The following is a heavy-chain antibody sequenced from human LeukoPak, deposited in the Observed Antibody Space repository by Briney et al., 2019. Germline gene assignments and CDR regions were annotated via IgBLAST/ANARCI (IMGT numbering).Heavy chain of an antibody. CDR1: GFTFSSYG. J-gene: IGHJ4*02. Sequence: GRSLRLSCAASGFTFSSYGMHWVRQAPDKGLEWVAVIWYDGSNKYYADSVKGRFTISRDNSKNTLYLQMNSLRAEDTAVYYCAREDGSGSLDYWGQGTLVTVSS. CDR3: AREDGSGSLDY. V-gene: IGHV3-33*01. CDR2: IWYDGSNK. D-gene: IGHD3-10*01.